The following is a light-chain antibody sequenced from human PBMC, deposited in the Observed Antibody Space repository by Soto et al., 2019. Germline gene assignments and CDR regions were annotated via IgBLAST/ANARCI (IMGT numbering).Light chain of an antibody. Sequence: DVQMTQSPSSLSASVGDIVTITCRASQTINSYLNWYQQKPGKAPKLLVYAASSLKSGVPSRFSGSGSGTGFTLTMSNLQPEDFATYYCQQSYSTFKTFVQGTKLDIK. CDR3: QQSYSTFKT. J-gene: IGKJ1*01. V-gene: IGKV1-39*01. CDR2: AAS. CDR1: QTINSY.